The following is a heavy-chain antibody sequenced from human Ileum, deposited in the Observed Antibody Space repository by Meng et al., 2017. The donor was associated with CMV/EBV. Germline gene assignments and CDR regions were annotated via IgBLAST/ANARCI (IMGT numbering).Heavy chain of an antibody. CDR1: DFTVSRNH. V-gene: IGHV3-53*01. Sequence: SLRLSCAASDFTVSRNHMAWVRQAPGKGLEWVSFIYGDGRTFYADSVWGRFSISRDNSKNTVYLQMNNLRVEDTAVYYCHGPGGSSYWGQGALVTVSS. CDR2: IYGDGRT. CDR3: HGPGGSSY. J-gene: IGHJ4*02. D-gene: IGHD3-22*01.